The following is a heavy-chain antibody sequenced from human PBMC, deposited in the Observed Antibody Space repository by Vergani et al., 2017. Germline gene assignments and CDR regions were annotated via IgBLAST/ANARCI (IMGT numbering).Heavy chain of an antibody. D-gene: IGHD1-26*01. V-gene: IGHV3-33*06. J-gene: IGHJ4*02. CDR2: IWYDGSNK. Sequence: QVQLVESGGGVVQPGRSLRLSCAASRFTFSSYGMHWVRQAPGKGLEWVAVIWYDGSNKYYADSVKGRFTISRDNSKNTLYLQMNSLRAEDTAVYYCAKELSGSYYNYFDYWGQGTLVTVSS. CDR1: RFTFSSYG. CDR3: AKELSGSYYNYFDY.